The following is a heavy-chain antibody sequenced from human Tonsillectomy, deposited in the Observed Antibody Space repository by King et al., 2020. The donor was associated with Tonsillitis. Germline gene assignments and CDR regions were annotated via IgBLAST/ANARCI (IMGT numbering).Heavy chain of an antibody. CDR3: TRFDY. CDR2: ISYDGNDK. J-gene: IGHJ4*02. CDR1: GFSLRDYG. D-gene: IGHD3-3*01. Sequence: QLVQSGGGVAQPGRSLRLSCAASGFSLRDYGIHWDRPAPGKGLEWVALISYDGNDKYYADSVKGRFTVSRDIPKNTVYLQMNSLRVDDTAVYSCTRFDYWGQGTLVTVSS. V-gene: IGHV3-30*03.